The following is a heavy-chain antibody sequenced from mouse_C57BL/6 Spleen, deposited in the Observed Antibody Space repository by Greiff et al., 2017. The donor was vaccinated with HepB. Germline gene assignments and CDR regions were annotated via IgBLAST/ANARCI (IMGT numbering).Heavy chain of an antibody. Sequence: VQLQQSGAELVKPGASVKLSCKASGYTFTSYWMQWVKQRPGQGLEWIGEIDPSDSYTNYNQKFKGKATLTVDTASSTAYMQLSSLTSEDSAVYYCARMNLVYYSNRHAMDYWGQGTSVTVSS. CDR3: ARMNLVYYSNRHAMDY. V-gene: IGHV1-50*01. D-gene: IGHD2-5*01. J-gene: IGHJ4*01. CDR2: IDPSDSYT. CDR1: GYTFTSYW.